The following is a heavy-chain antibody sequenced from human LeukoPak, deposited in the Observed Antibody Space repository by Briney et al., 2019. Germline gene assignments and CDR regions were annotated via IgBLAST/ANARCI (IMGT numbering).Heavy chain of an antibody. CDR1: GYTFTSYG. CDR2: ISAYNGNT. CDR3: ARDKSYYDILTGYYYYYGMDV. J-gene: IGHJ6*04. V-gene: IGHV1-18*04. Sequence: ASVNVSCKASGYTFTSYGISWVGQAPGQGLEWMGWISAYNGNTNYAQKLQGRVTMTTDTSTSTAYIELRSLRSDDTAVYYCARDKSYYDILTGYYYYYGMDVWGKGTTVTVSS. D-gene: IGHD3-9*01.